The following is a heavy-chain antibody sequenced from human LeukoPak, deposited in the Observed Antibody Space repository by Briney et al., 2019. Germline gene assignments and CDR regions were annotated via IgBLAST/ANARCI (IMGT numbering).Heavy chain of an antibody. V-gene: IGHV3-74*01. D-gene: IGHD5-18*01. CDR2: INSDGSST. J-gene: IGHJ4*02. Sequence: PGGSLTLSCAASGFTFSSYWMHWVRQAPGKGLVWVSRINSDGSSTSYADSVKGRFTISRDNAKNTLYLQMNSLRAEDTAVYYCARDVWRRGYSYGYDYWGQGTLVTVSS. CDR3: ARDVWRRGYSYGYDY. CDR1: GFTFSSYW.